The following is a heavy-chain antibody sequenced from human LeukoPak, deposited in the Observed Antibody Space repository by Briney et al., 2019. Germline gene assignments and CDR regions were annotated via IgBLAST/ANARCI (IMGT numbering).Heavy chain of an antibody. CDR3: AKVGSRVVPGSWFDP. V-gene: IGHV3-23*01. Sequence: GGSLRLSCAASGFTFSSYAMSWVRQAPGKGLEWVSAISGSGGSTYYADSVKGRFTISRDNSKNTLYLQMNSLRTEDTAVYYCAKVGSRVVPGSWFDPWGQGTLVTVSS. CDR1: GFTFSSYA. J-gene: IGHJ5*02. D-gene: IGHD2-2*01. CDR2: ISGSGGST.